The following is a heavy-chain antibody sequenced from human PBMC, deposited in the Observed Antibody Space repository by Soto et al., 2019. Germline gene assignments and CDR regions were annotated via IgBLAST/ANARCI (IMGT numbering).Heavy chain of an antibody. J-gene: IGHJ6*02. CDR3: ARLGDGGKRVYFCYFYDLDV. Sequence: QVQLQEAVQGLVKPSQTLSLPCTVSGGSISSGDSYLSWIRQPPGKRMEWIGYIHYTGNPYYIPSLASRLTISLDTSKNQFALKLTSVTAADTAVYYCARLGDGGKRVYFCYFYDLDVWGRGTTVTVSS. CDR2: IHYTGNP. V-gene: IGHV4-30-4*01. D-gene: IGHD3-16*01. CDR1: GGSISSGDSY.